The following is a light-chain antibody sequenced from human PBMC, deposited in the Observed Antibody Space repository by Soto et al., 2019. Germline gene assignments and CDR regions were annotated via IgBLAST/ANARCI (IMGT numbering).Light chain of an antibody. CDR1: QSVAGSY. V-gene: IGKV3D-15*01. CDR2: GAS. Sequence: EIVLTQSPGTLSLSPGERATLSCRASQSVAGSYLAWYQQKPGQAPRLLIYGASSRATGFPDRFSGSGSGTDFTLTISSLQSEDFAVYNCQQYNKWPRTFGQGTKVDIK. J-gene: IGKJ2*01. CDR3: QQYNKWPRT.